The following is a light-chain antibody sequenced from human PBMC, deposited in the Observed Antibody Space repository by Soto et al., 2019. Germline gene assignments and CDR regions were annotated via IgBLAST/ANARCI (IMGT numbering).Light chain of an antibody. CDR3: QQSYNTPRT. CDR2: AAS. V-gene: IGKV1-39*01. CDR1: QGISNY. Sequence: DIQMTQSPSSLSASVGDRVTITCQASQGISNYLDWYQQKPGKAPKLLIYAASSLQSGVPSRFSGSGSGTDFTLTITSLQPEDFATYYCQQSYNTPRTFGQGTKVDIK. J-gene: IGKJ1*01.